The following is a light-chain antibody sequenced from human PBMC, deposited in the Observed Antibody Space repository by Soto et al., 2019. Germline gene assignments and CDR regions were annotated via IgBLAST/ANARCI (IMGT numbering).Light chain of an antibody. CDR3: QQSYTTPPRT. CDR2: SAS. Sequence: DIQMTQSPSSLSASIGDRVTITCRASQTILTYLNWYQQKPGKAPKLLIYSASTLQSGVPSRFSGSGSGTEFTLTISSLQPEDFATYYCQQSYTTPPRTFGRGTEVEI. J-gene: IGKJ1*01. CDR1: QTILTY. V-gene: IGKV1-39*01.